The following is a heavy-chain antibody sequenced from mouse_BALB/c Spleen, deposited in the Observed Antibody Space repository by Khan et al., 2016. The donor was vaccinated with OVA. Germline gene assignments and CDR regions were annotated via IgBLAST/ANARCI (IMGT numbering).Heavy chain of an antibody. CDR2: INTYTGEP. CDR1: GKTFTNYG. D-gene: IGHD2-10*01. Sequence: QVQLQQSGPELKKPGETVKISCKASGKTFTNYGMNWVKQAPGKGLKWMGWINTYTGEPTYADDFKGRFAFSLEASASTAYLQINNLKDEDTATYFCARPPYFSYVMVYWGQGTSATVSS. V-gene: IGHV9-3-1*01. CDR3: ARPPYFSYVMVY. J-gene: IGHJ4*01.